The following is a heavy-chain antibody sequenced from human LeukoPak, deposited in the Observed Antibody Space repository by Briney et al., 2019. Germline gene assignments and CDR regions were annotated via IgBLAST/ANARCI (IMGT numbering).Heavy chain of an antibody. CDR1: GFTVSSKY. CDR2: IYSSGDA. V-gene: IGHV3-53*01. J-gene: IGHJ4*02. D-gene: IGHD3-10*01. Sequence: GGSLRLSCAASGFTVSSKYMSRVRQTPGKGLQWVALIYSSGDAYTPDSVKGRFTISRDDSENTLYLQMDSLRAEDTTVYYCATGYYFGSGSYGYLDYWGQGTLVTVSS. CDR3: ATGYYFGSGSYGYLDY.